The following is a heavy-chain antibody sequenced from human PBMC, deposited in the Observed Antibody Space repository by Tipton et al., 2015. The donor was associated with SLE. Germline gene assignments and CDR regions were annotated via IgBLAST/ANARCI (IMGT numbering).Heavy chain of an antibody. D-gene: IGHD2-15*01. CDR3: AGAWQGYCSGGTCYVLDY. CDR1: GCSISSHY. J-gene: IGHJ4*02. CDR2: ISNSETT. Sequence: TLSLTCTVSGCSISSHYWSWIRQAPGKGLEWIGYISNSETTNYNPSLKSRVTISVDTSKNQFSLKLRSVTAADTAVYYCAGAWQGYCSGGTCYVLDYWGQGTLVTVSS. V-gene: IGHV4-59*11.